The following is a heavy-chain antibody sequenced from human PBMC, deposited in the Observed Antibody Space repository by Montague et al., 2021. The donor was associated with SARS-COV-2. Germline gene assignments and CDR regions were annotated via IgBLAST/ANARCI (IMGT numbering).Heavy chain of an antibody. CDR2: ISSSSRYI. J-gene: IGHJ6*02. D-gene: IGHD3-3*01. Sequence: SLRLSCAASGFTFSSYSMNWVRQAPGKGLEWVSSISSSSRYIYYADSVKGRFTISRDNAKNSLYLQMNSLRAEDTAVYYCARGYDFWSGGYYYYFGMDVWGQGTTVTV. V-gene: IGHV3-21*01. CDR1: GFTFSSYS. CDR3: ARGYDFWSGGYYYYFGMDV.